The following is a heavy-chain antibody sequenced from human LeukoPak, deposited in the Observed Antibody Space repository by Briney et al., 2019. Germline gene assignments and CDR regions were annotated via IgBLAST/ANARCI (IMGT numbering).Heavy chain of an antibody. CDR1: RFSFSTYP. D-gene: IGHD1-26*01. Sequence: GGSLRLSCEASRFSFSTYPMGWVRRAPGKGLEWVSGISASGDVTFHADPLKGRFTISRDNYKNTLYLQMDSLRAEDTAKYYCAKSLLTTASGTGRAFDIWGQGTMVTVSS. J-gene: IGHJ3*02. V-gene: IGHV3-23*01. CDR3: AKSLLTTASGTGRAFDI. CDR2: ISASGDVT.